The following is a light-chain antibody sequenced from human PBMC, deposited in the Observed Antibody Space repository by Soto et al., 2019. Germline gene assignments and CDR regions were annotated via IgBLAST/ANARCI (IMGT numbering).Light chain of an antibody. V-gene: IGLV1-44*01. J-gene: IGLJ1*01. CDR3: ATWDDSMDGHV. Sequence: QSVLPQPPSVSGTPGQRVTISCSGSSSNIGSNTVTWYQQFPGTAPRLLIYSNNHRPSGVPDRFSGSKSGTSASLAISGLQSEDEADYYSATWDDSMDGHVFGTGTKVTVL. CDR1: SSNIGSNT. CDR2: SNN.